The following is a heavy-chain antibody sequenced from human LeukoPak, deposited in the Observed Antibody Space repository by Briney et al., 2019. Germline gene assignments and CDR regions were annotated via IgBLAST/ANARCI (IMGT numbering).Heavy chain of an antibody. J-gene: IGHJ5*02. CDR3: AQNGQSGFSFDP. CDR1: GASLNGHY. Sequence: SETLSLTCAVYGASLNGHYWSWIRQPPGKGLEWIGEGSDVGGTKYNPSHKSRVTISADTSKNQFSLKLSSVTAADTAVYYCAQNGQSGFSFDPWGQGTLVTVSS. D-gene: IGHD2-8*01. CDR2: GSDVGGT. V-gene: IGHV4-34*01.